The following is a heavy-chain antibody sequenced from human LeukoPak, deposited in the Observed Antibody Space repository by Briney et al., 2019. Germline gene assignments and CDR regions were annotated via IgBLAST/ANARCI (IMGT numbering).Heavy chain of an antibody. CDR1: GYTFTSYG. D-gene: IGHD2-2*01. Sequence: ASVKVSCKASGYTFTSYGISWVRQAPGQGLEWMGWISAYNGNTNYAQKLQGRVTITADESTSTAYMELSSLRSEDTAVYYCASSEYQLLRRDYYYYYGMDVWGQGTTVTVSS. CDR2: ISAYNGNT. J-gene: IGHJ6*02. CDR3: ASSEYQLLRRDYYYYYGMDV. V-gene: IGHV1-18*01.